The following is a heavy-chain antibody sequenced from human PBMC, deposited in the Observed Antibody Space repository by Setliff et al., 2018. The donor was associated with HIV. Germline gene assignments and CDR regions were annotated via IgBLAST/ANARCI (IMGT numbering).Heavy chain of an antibody. CDR1: GFTFSTYA. J-gene: IGHJ4*02. D-gene: IGHD1-1*01. V-gene: IGHV3-23*01. CDR2: ISATTGDT. CDR3: ANNWNCAD. Sequence: LRLSCAASGFTFSTYAMSWVRQAPGRGLEWVSAISATTGDTYYADSVKGRFTIARDNVKKSVTLQLTSLRVEDTAVYYCANNWNCADWGPGTLVTVSS.